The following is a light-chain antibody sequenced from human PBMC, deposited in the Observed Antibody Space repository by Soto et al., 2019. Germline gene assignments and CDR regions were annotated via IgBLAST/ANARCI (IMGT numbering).Light chain of an antibody. CDR2: WAS. V-gene: IGKV4-1*01. J-gene: IGKJ4*01. CDR1: QNVLYRSNNKNE. Sequence: DIVMTQSPDSLAVSLGERATINCKSSQNVLYRSNNKNELAWYQQKPGQPPKLLIYWASTRESGVPDRFSGSGSGTEFNLTISSLQAEDVAVYYCQQYYDTPLTFGGGTKVEIK. CDR3: QQYYDTPLT.